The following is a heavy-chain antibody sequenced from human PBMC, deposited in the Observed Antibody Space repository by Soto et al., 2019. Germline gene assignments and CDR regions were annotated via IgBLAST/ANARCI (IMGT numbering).Heavy chain of an antibody. J-gene: IGHJ6*02. D-gene: IGHD6-19*01. CDR1: GFTFSVYA. CDR2: VTANGGST. V-gene: IGHV3-23*01. CDR3: ASLGVSDWANYYYYYDMDV. Sequence: GSLRLSCAATGFTFSVYAMTWVRQAPGKGLEWVSAVTANGGSTYSADSVKGRFTISRDNSKNTLFLQMNSLRAEDTAVYYCASLGVSDWANYYYYYDMDVWGQGTTVTVSS.